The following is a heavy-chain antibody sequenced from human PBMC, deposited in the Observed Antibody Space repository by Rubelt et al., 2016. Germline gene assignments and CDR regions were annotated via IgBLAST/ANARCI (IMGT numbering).Heavy chain of an antibody. J-gene: IGHJ4*02. CDR2: NWNDGKNE. CDR3: AKGGDYGDHRRLDY. D-gene: IGHD4-17*01. V-gene: IGHV3-33*06. Sequence: VHLEESGGGVVQPGGSLRLSCVASGFIFKNYAMHWVRQAPGKGMEWVAVNWNDGKNEFYGDSMKGRFTISRDNSKKTLVRQMNSRRAEDTAGYYCAKGGDYGDHRRLDYWGQGTLVTVSS. CDR1: GFIFKNYA.